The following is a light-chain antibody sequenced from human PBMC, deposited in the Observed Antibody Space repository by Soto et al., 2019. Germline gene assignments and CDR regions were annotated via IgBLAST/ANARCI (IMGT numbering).Light chain of an antibody. CDR3: QQYGSSPT. CDR2: GAS. Sequence: EIVLTQSPGTLSLSPGERATLSCRASQSVSSSYLAWYQQPPGQAPRLLIYGASSRATGIPDRFSGSGSGKDFTLTISRLAPEDFAVYYCQQYGSSPTFGGGTKVEIK. CDR1: QSVSSSY. J-gene: IGKJ4*01. V-gene: IGKV3-20*01.